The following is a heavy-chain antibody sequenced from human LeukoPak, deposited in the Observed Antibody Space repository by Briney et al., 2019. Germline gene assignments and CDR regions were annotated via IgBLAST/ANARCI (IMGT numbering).Heavy chain of an antibody. J-gene: IGHJ4*02. Sequence: GESLKISCKGSGYSFTSYWISWVRQMPGKGLVWVSRVNSDESSTNYADFVQGRFTASRDNTKNTWSLEMNSLRAEDTAVYYCVVGGSPGYWGQGTLVTVSS. D-gene: IGHD2-15*01. CDR2: VNSDESST. CDR3: VVGGSPGY. CDR1: GYSFTSYW. V-gene: IGHV3-74*01.